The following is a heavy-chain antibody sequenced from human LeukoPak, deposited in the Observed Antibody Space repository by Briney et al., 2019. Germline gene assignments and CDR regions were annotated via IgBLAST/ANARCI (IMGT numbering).Heavy chain of an antibody. CDR1: GYTFTGYY. CDR3: AREYAHYDFWSGYYTTGGFDP. V-gene: IGHV1-2*02. Sequence: ASVKVSCKASGYTFTGYYMHWVRRAPGQGLEWMGWINPNSGGTNYAQKFQGRVTMTRDTSISTAYMELSRLRSDDTAVYYCAREYAHYDFWSGYYTTGGFDPWGQGTLVTVSS. J-gene: IGHJ5*02. CDR2: INPNSGGT. D-gene: IGHD3-3*01.